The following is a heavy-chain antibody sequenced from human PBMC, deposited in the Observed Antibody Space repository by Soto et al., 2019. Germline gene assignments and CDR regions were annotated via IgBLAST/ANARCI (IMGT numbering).Heavy chain of an antibody. CDR2: ISSSSSYI. Sequence: GGSLRLSCAASGFTFSSYSMNWVRQAPGKGLEWVSSISSSSSYIYYADSVKGRFTISRDNAKNSLYLQMNSLRAEDTAVYYCASGSGAVAGTSDYWGQGTLVTV. CDR1: GFTFSSYS. CDR3: ASGSGAVAGTSDY. D-gene: IGHD6-19*01. V-gene: IGHV3-21*01. J-gene: IGHJ4*02.